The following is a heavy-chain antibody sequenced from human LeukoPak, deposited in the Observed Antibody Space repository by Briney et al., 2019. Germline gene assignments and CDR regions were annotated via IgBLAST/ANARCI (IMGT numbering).Heavy chain of an antibody. V-gene: IGHV4-39*07. Sequence: PSETLSLTCTVSGGSISSTSYYWGWIRQPPGKGLEWIGNIYYSGSTYYNPSLKSRVTISVDTSKNQFSLKLSSVTAADTAVYYCAREGTITTSNCWGQGTLVTVSS. CDR1: GGSISSTSYY. CDR2: IYYSGST. D-gene: IGHD4-11*01. J-gene: IGHJ4*02. CDR3: AREGTITTSNC.